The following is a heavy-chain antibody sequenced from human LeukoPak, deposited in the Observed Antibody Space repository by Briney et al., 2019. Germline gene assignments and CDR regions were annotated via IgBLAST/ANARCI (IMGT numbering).Heavy chain of an antibody. D-gene: IGHD2-15*01. V-gene: IGHV4-59*11. CDR1: GGSISSHY. CDR2: ISNSGST. J-gene: IGHJ6*03. Sequence: PSQTLSLTCTVSGGSISSHYWTWVRQSPVKGREGSGDISNSGSTSYNPSLKSRLTISIDTSKTQFSLKLSSVTAADTAVYYCGRDALVGYFSYYYMDVWGKGTTVTVSS. CDR3: GRDALVGYFSYYYMDV.